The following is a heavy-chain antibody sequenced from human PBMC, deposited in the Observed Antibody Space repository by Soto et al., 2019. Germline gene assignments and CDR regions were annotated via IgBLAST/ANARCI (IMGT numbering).Heavy chain of an antibody. Sequence: QVQLVQSGAEVKKPGASVKVSCKASGYTFTGYYMHWVRQAPGQGLEWMGWINPNSGGTNYAQKFQGWVTMTRDTSISTAYMELSRLRSDDTAVYYCARDLGYSYWGEYWFDSWGQGTLVTVSS. J-gene: IGHJ5*01. V-gene: IGHV1-2*04. CDR3: ARDLGYSYWGEYWFDS. CDR2: INPNSGGT. CDR1: GYTFTGYY. D-gene: IGHD5-18*01.